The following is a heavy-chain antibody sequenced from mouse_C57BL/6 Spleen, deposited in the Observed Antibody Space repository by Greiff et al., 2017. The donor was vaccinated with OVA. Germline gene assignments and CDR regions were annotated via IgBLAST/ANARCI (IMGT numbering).Heavy chain of an antibody. D-gene: IGHD1-1*01. CDR3: ARDAPYYYGSSNWYFDV. J-gene: IGHJ1*03. CDR1: GYSITSGYD. Sequence: EVHLVESGPGMVKPSQSLSLTCTVTGYSITSGYDWHWIRHFPGNKLEWMGYISYSGSTNYNPSLKSRISITHDTSKNHFFLKLNSVTTEDTATYYCARDAPYYYGSSNWYFDVWGTGTTVTVSS. CDR2: ISYSGST. V-gene: IGHV3-1*01.